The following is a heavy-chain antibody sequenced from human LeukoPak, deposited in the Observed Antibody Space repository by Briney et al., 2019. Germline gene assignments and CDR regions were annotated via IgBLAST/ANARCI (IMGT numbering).Heavy chain of an antibody. V-gene: IGHV1-69*05. D-gene: IGHD6-13*01. CDR2: IIPIFGTA. CDR3: ARVAAAAGTGYYYYYMDV. Sequence: SSVKVSCKACGGTFSRYAISWVLQAPGQGLEWMGGIIPIFGTANYAQRFQGRVRSTTDESTSKAYMELSSLRSEDTAVYYCARVAAAAGTGYYYYYMDVWGKGTTVTVSS. J-gene: IGHJ6*03. CDR1: GGTFSRYA.